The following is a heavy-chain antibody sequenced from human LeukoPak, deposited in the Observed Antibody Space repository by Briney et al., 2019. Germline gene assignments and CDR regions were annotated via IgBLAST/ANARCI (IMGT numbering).Heavy chain of an antibody. V-gene: IGHV3-33*01. Sequence: PGGSLRPSCAASGFTFSSYGMHWVRQAPGKGLEWVALIWYDGSNKYYADSVKGRFTISRDNSENTLYLQMNSLRGEDTAVYYCAREWNRGVISRAFDYWGQGTLVTVSS. D-gene: IGHD3-10*01. CDR1: GFTFSSYG. CDR3: AREWNRGVISRAFDY. J-gene: IGHJ4*02. CDR2: IWYDGSNK.